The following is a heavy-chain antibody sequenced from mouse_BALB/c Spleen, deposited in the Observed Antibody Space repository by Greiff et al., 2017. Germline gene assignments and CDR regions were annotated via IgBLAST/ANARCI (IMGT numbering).Heavy chain of an antibody. D-gene: IGHD2-14*01. CDR1: GFSLTSYG. CDR3: ARDRYDGGYAMDY. CDR2: IWAGGST. Sequence: VKLQESGPGLVAPSQSLSITCTVSGFSLTSYGVHWVRQPPGKGLEWLGVIWAGGSTNYNSALMSRLSISKDNSKSQVFLKMNSLQTDDTAMYYCARDRYDGGYAMDYWGQGTSVTVSS. V-gene: IGHV2-9*02. J-gene: IGHJ4*01.